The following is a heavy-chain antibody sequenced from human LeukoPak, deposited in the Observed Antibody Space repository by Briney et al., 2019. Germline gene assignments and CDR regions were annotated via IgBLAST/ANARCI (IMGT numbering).Heavy chain of an antibody. V-gene: IGHV3-11*04. CDR1: GFTFSDYY. J-gene: IGHJ4*02. CDR2: ISSSGSTI. D-gene: IGHD3-22*01. CDR3: ARRQSSGSLFAY. Sequence: GGSLRLSCAASGFTFSDYYMFWIRQAPGKGLEWVSYISSSGSTIYYADSVKGRFTISRDNAKNSLYLQMNSLRAEDTAVYYCARRQSSGSLFAYWGLGTLVTVSS.